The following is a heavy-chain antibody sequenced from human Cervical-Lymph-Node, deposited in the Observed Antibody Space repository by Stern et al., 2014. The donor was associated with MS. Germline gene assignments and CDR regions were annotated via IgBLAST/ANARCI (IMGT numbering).Heavy chain of an antibody. CDR3: AKDAPPLHRNDWGTNLDY. CDR2: ISSDGSKN. Sequence: DQLVESGGDVVQPGRSLRLSCAASGFTFSGYAMFWVRLAPVKGLEWVASISSDGSKNFYADSVKGRFSISRDNSKNTLFLQMNSLRAEDTAVYYCAKDAPPLHRNDWGTNLDYWGQGTLVTVSS. V-gene: IGHV3-30*18. D-gene: IGHD1-1*01. CDR1: GFTFSGYA. J-gene: IGHJ4*02.